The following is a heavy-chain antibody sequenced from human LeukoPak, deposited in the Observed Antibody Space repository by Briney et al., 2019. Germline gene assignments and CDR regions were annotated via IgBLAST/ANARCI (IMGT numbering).Heavy chain of an antibody. J-gene: IGHJ6*02. CDR2: IYPGDSDT. D-gene: IGHD5-12*01. Sequence: GESLKISCKGSGYSFTSYWIGWVRQMPGKGLEWMGIIYPGDSDTRYSPSLQGQLIISADKSISTAYLQWSSLKASDTAMYYCARLSGYDQVRSYHGMDVWGQGTTVTVSS. CDR3: ARLSGYDQVRSYHGMDV. CDR1: GYSFTSYW. V-gene: IGHV5-51*01.